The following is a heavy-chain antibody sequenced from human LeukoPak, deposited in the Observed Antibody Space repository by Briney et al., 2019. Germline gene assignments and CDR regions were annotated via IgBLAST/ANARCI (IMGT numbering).Heavy chain of an antibody. CDR3: PTDHPGGH. CDR2: IKRKTGGRKT. Sequence: LRLSCTSCGYTFSHVWMIWVPHAPRKGREWGGRIKRKTGGRKTDYAAHVRGSITIARDNSKNTLDLQMNSLKTEDTAVYYCPTDHPGGHWGQGTLVTVSS. D-gene: IGHD3-16*01. CDR1: GYTFSHVW. V-gene: IGHV3-15*01. J-gene: IGHJ4*02.